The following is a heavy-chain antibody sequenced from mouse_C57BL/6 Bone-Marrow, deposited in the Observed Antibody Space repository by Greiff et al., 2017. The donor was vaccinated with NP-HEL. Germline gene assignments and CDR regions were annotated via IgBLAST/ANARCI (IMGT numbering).Heavy chain of an antibody. CDR3: ARDITTVSYWYFDV. V-gene: IGHV1-9*01. Sequence: QVQLQQSGAELMKPGASVKLSCKATGYTFTGYWIEWVKQRPGHGLEWIGEILPGSGRTNYNEKFKGKATFTADTSSNTAYMQLSSLTTEDSAIYYCARDITTVSYWYFDVWGTGTTVTVSS. CDR1: GYTFTGYW. CDR2: ILPGSGRT. D-gene: IGHD1-1*01. J-gene: IGHJ1*03.